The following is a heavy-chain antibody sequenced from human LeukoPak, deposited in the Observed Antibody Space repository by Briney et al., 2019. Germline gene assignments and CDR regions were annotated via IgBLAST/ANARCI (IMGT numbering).Heavy chain of an antibody. CDR3: AKAINYYDSSGYYFDY. V-gene: IGHV3-23*01. CDR2: ISGSGGST. J-gene: IGHJ4*02. Sequence: GGSLRLSCAASGFTFSSYAMSWVRQAPGKGLEWVSAISGSGGSTYYADSVKGRFTISRDNSKNTLYLQMNSLRAEDTAVYYCAKAINYYDSSGYYFDYWGQGTLVTASS. CDR1: GFTFSSYA. D-gene: IGHD3-22*01.